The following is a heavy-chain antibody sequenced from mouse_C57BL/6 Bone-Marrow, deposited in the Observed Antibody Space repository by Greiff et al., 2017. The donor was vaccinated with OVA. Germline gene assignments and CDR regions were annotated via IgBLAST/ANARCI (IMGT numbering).Heavy chain of an antibody. CDR2: IDPSDSYT. V-gene: IGHV1-50*01. Sequence: QVHVKQPGAELVKPGASVKLSCKASGYTFTSYWMQWVKQRPGQGLEWIGEIDPSDSYTNYNQKFKGKATLTVEPSSSTAYMQLSSLTSEDSAVYYCASAVFAYWGQGTLVTVSA. CDR3: ASAVFAY. CDR1: GYTFTSYW. J-gene: IGHJ3*01.